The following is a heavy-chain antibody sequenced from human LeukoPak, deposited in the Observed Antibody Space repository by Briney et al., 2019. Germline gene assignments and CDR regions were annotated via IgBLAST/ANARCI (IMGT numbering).Heavy chain of an antibody. CDR1: GGSISSYY. J-gene: IGHJ5*02. CDR2: IYYSGST. D-gene: IGHD6-13*01. V-gene: IGHV4-59*01. Sequence: SETLSPTCTVSGGSISSYYWSWIRQPPGKGLEWIGYIYYSGSTNYNPSLKSRVTISVDTSKNQFSLKLSSVTAADTAVYYCARELAAAGTINWFDPWGQGTLVTVSS. CDR3: ARELAAAGTINWFDP.